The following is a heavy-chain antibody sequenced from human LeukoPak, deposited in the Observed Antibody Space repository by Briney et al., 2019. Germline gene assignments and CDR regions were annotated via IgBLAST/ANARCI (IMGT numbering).Heavy chain of an antibody. CDR2: IIPIFGTA. D-gene: IGHD3-22*01. CDR3: EFYYYDRYY. J-gene: IGHJ4*02. Sequence: GASVKVSCKASGGTFSSYTISWVRQAPGQGLEWMGGIIPIFGTANYAQKFQGRVTITADDSTTTAYMELSSLRSEDTAVYYCEFYYYDRYYWGQGTLVTVSS. V-gene: IGHV1-69*13. CDR1: GGTFSSYT.